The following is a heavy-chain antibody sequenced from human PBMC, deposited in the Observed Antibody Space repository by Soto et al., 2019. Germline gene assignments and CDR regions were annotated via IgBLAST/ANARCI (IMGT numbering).Heavy chain of an antibody. V-gene: IGHV4-30-2*01. CDR2: IYEGGNT. CDR3: ARGRVVVPAAVMFNCLDP. Sequence: PSETLSLTCAVSGGSIISDGYSWSWIRQPPGKGLQWIGHIYEGGNTYYTPSLESRVAISTDKSKNQFSLRLSSVTAADTAVYYCARGRVVVPAAVMFNCLDPWGQGALVTVSS. D-gene: IGHD2-2*01. J-gene: IGHJ5*02. CDR1: GGSIISDGYS.